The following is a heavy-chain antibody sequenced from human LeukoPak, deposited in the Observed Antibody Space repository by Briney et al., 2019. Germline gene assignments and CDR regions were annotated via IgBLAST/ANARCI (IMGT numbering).Heavy chain of an antibody. CDR3: ARGLRWFLFDY. D-gene: IGHD4-23*01. CDR2: IYYSGST. V-gene: IGHV4-39*01. Sequence: PETLSLTCTVSGGSINSSSYYWGWIRQPPGKGLEWIGSIYYSGSTYYNPSLKSRVTISVDTSKNQFSLKLSSVTAADTAVYYCARGLRWFLFDYWGQGTLVTVSP. J-gene: IGHJ4*02. CDR1: GGSINSSSYY.